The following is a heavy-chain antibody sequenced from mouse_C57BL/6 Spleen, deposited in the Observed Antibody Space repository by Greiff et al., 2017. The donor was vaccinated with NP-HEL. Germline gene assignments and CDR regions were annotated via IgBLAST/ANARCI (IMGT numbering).Heavy chain of an antibody. Sequence: EVQLQQSGGGLVQPKGSLKLSCAASGFSFNTYAMNWVRQAPGTGLEWVARIRSKSNNYATYYADSVKDRFTISRDDSESMLYLQMNNLKTEDTAMYYCVSLDGYHYAMDYWGQGTSVTVSS. D-gene: IGHD2-3*01. V-gene: IGHV10-1*01. CDR1: GFSFNTYA. J-gene: IGHJ4*01. CDR2: IRSKSNNYAT. CDR3: VSLDGYHYAMDY.